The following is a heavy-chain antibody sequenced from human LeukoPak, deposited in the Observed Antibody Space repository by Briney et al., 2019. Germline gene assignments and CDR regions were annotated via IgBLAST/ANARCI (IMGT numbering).Heavy chain of an antibody. CDR1: GYSFTNYW. CDR3: ARQIGRSLFY. CDR2: IYPGDSNT. V-gene: IGHV5-51*01. J-gene: IGHJ4*02. D-gene: IGHD1-26*01. Sequence: GESLKISCKGSGYSFTNYWIAWVRQMPGKGLEWMGIIYPGDSNTRYIPSFQGQVTISADKSISTAYLQWGSLKASDTAIYYCARQIGRSLFYWGRGTLVTVSS.